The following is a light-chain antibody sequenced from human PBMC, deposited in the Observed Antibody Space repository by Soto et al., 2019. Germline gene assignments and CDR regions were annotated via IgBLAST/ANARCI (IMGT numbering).Light chain of an antibody. Sequence: DIQMTQSPSTVSASVGDSVTITCRASQSITTWLAWYQQRPGKAPKLLIYDASSLESGVPSRFSGSGSGTEFTLTISSLQPDDFATYYCQQYNSYPLTFGGGTKVDIK. CDR1: QSITTW. CDR2: DAS. V-gene: IGKV1-5*01. J-gene: IGKJ4*01. CDR3: QQYNSYPLT.